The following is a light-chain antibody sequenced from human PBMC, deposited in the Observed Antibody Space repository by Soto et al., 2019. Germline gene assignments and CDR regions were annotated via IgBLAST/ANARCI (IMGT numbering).Light chain of an antibody. J-gene: IGKJ4*01. CDR1: QSVSSY. CDR2: DAS. CDR3: QQRSNR. Sequence: EIVLTQSPATLSLSPGERATLSCRASQSVSSYLAWYQQKPGQAPRLLIYDASSRATGIPDRFSGGGSGTDFTLTISSLEPEDFAVYYCQQRSNRFGGGTKVDIK. V-gene: IGKV3-11*01.